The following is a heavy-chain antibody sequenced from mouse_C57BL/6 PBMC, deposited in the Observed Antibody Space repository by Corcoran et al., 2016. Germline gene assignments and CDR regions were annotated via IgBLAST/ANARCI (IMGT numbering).Heavy chain of an antibody. D-gene: IGHD1-1*01. CDR3: ARNYYGSGYEYFDF. J-gene: IGHJ1*03. V-gene: IGHV9-3*01. CDR2: INTYSGVP. Sequence: QIQLVQSGPELKKPGETVKISCKASGYTFTTYGMSWVKQAPGKGLKWMGWINTYSGVPTYADDFKRRFAFALETSASTSYSQINNLKNEDTATYFCARNYYGSGYEYFDFWGTGTTVTVSS. CDR1: GYTFTTYG.